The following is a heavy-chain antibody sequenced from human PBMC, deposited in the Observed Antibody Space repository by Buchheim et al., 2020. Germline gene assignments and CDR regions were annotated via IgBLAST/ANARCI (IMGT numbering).Heavy chain of an antibody. J-gene: IGHJ6*02. Sequence: EVQLVESGGGLVQPGGSLRLSCAASGFTFSSYSMNWVRQAPGKGLEWVSYISSSSSTIYYADSVKGRLTIYIDNAKNSLYLQMNSLRAEDTAVYDCARNHKLAVGMDVWGQGT. V-gene: IGHV3-48*01. CDR2: ISSSSSTI. CDR1: GFTFSSYS. CDR3: ARNHKLAVGMDV. D-gene: IGHD6-6*01.